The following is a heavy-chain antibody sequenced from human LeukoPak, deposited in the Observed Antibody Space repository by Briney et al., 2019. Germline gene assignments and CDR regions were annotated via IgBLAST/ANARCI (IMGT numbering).Heavy chain of an antibody. CDR3: AKVTYGSGTYGAFDS. J-gene: IGHJ4*02. CDR2: IRYDGSDK. D-gene: IGHD3-10*01. Sequence: GGSLRLSCAASGFTFSSYGMHWVRQAPGKGLEWVAFIRYDGSDKCYTDSVKGRFTISRDNSKNTLYLQMNSLRAEDTAVYYCAKVTYGSGTYGAFDSWGQGTLVTVSS. V-gene: IGHV3-30*02. CDR1: GFTFSSYG.